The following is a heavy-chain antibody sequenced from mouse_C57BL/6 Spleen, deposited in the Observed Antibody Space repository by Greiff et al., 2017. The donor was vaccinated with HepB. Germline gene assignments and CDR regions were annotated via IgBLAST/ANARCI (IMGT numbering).Heavy chain of an antibody. J-gene: IGHJ2*01. CDR3: AILEEL. V-gene: IGHV2-9*02. CDR1: GFSLTSYG. Sequence: VQLQESGPGLVAPSQSLSITCTVSGFSLTSYGVHWVRQPPGKGLEWLGVIWAGGSTNYNSALMSRLSISKDNYKSQVFLKMNRLQTDDTAIYYCAILEELWGQGTTLTVSS. CDR2: IWAGGST.